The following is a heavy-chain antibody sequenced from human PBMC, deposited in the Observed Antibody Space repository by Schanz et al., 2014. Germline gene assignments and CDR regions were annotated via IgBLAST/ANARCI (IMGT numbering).Heavy chain of an antibody. V-gene: IGHV3-11*05. Sequence: QVHLLESGGGLVEPGGSLRLSCAASGFSFSDYYMSWIRQAPGKGLEWISFINTGSNYINYADSVKGRFTISRDNSKNTLYLQMNSLRGENTAVYDCAKGRFCEVSAFDIWGQGTMVTVSS. CDR3: AKGRFCEVSAFDI. CDR1: GFSFSDYY. CDR2: INTGSNYI. D-gene: IGHD3-10*01. J-gene: IGHJ3*02.